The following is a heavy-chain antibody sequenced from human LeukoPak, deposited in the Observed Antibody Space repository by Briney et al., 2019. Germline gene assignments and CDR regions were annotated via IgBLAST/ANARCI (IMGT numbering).Heavy chain of an antibody. CDR3: ATGYSSGWANGAFDI. CDR1: GYSLTDLS. Sequence: ASVKVSCKVSGYSLTDLSVHWVRQAPAKGLEWMGGFDPEGGETTYAQKFQGRVTMTEDTSTDTAYMELSSLISEDTAVYYCATGYSSGWANGAFDIWGQGTMVTVSS. V-gene: IGHV1-24*01. CDR2: FDPEGGET. D-gene: IGHD6-19*01. J-gene: IGHJ3*02.